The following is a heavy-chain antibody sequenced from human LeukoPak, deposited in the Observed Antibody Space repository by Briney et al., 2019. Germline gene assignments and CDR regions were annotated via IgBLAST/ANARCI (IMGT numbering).Heavy chain of an antibody. CDR2: IIPIFGTA. CDR1: GGTFSSYA. Sequence: GASVKVSCKASGGTFSSYAISWVRQAPGQGLEWMGGIIPIFGTANYAQKFQGRVTMTTETSTSTAYMELSSLGSDDTAVYYCVRDAYGSGKGFFDYWGQGALVTVSS. D-gene: IGHD3-10*01. J-gene: IGHJ4*02. CDR3: VRDAYGSGKGFFDY. V-gene: IGHV1-69*05.